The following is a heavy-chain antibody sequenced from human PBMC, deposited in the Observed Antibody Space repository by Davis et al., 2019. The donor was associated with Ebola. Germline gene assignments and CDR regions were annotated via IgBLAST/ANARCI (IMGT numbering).Heavy chain of an antibody. Sequence: SVKVSCKASGGTFSSYAISWVRQAPGQGLEWMGRIIPILGIANYAQKFQGRVTITADKSTSTAYMELSSLRSEDTAVYYCAISSSWYLHGMDVWGQGTTVTVSS. CDR2: IIPILGIA. CDR1: GGTFSSYA. CDR3: AISSSWYLHGMDV. J-gene: IGHJ6*02. V-gene: IGHV1-69*04. D-gene: IGHD6-13*01.